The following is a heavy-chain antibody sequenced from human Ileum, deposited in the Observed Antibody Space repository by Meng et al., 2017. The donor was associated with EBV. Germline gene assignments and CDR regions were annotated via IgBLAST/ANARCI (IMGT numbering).Heavy chain of an antibody. V-gene: IGHV4-30-4*01. CDR2: IYKSGST. Sequence: QLQLLESGPALVNPSQTLSLPCAVSGGSISSGGYYWSWTPQPPGKGLEWIGYIYKSGSTYYNPSLTSRVTISVDTSKNQFFLKLGSVTAADTGVYYCARGGDTSGYSLDYWGQGILVTVSS. J-gene: IGHJ4*02. CDR3: ARGGDTSGYSLDY. CDR1: GGSISSGGYY. D-gene: IGHD3-22*01.